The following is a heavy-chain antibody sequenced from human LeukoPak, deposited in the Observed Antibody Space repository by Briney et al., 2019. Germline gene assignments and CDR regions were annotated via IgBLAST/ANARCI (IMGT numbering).Heavy chain of an antibody. V-gene: IGHV1-2*02. D-gene: IGHD3-16*02. CDR3: VRLSSGRLRLGELSLGY. CDR2: INPNSGGT. J-gene: IGHJ4*02. CDR1: GYTFTGYY. Sequence: GASVKISCKASGYTFTGYYMHWVRQAPGQGLEWMGWINPNSGGTNYAQKFQGRVTMTRDTSISTAYMELSRLRSDDTAVYYCVRLSSGRLRLGELSLGYWGQGALVTVSS.